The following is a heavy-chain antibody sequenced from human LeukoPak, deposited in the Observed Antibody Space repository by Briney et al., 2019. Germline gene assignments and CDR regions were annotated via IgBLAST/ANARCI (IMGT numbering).Heavy chain of an antibody. D-gene: IGHD2-2*01. V-gene: IGHV4-34*01. Sequence: KASETLSLTCAVYGGSFSGYYWSWIRQPPGKGLEWIGEINHSGSTNYNPSLKSRVTISVDTSKNQFSLKLSSVTAADTAVYYCARALRGYCSSTSCFHFDYWGQGTLVTVSS. CDR3: ARALRGYCSSTSCFHFDY. CDR1: GGSFSGYY. CDR2: INHSGST. J-gene: IGHJ4*02.